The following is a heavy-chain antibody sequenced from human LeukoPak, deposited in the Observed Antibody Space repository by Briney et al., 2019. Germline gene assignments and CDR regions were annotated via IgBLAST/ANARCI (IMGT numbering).Heavy chain of an antibody. D-gene: IGHD3-10*01. Sequence: ASVKVSCKSSGYTFTSYDINWVRQATGQGHELMGWMHPNSGNTGYAQKFQGRVTMTRNTSISTAYMELSSLRSEDTAVYYCARSGYYYYYMDVWGKGTTVTVSS. V-gene: IGHV1-8*01. CDR1: GYTFTSYD. J-gene: IGHJ6*03. CDR3: ARSGYYYYYMDV. CDR2: MHPNSGNT.